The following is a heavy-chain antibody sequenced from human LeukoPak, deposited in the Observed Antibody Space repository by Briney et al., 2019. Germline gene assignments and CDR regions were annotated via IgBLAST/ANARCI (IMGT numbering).Heavy chain of an antibody. CDR1: GGTFSSYA. D-gene: IGHD3-22*01. V-gene: IGHV1-69*05. CDR3: ASTYYYDSSGAPMGGYFQH. CDR2: IFPIFGTA. Sequence: GASVKVSCKASGGTFSSYAISWVRQAPGQGLEWMGGIFPIFGTANYAQKFQGRVTITTDESTSTAYMELSSLRSEDTAVYYCASTYYYDSSGAPMGGYFQHWGQGTLVTVSS. J-gene: IGHJ1*01.